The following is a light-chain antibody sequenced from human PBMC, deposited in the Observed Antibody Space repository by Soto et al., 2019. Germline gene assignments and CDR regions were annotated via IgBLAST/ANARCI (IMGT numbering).Light chain of an antibody. J-gene: IGLJ2*01. Sequence: QSDLTQPRSVSGSPGQSVTISCTGTSSDVGGYNYVSWYQQHPGKAPKLMIYDVSKRPSGVPDRFSGSKSGNTASLTISGLQAEDEADYYCCSYAGRGFGGGTKVTVL. CDR2: DVS. CDR1: SSDVGGYNY. CDR3: CSYAGRG. V-gene: IGLV2-11*01.